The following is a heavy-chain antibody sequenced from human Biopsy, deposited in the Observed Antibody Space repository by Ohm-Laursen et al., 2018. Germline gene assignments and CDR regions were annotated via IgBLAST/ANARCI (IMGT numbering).Heavy chain of an antibody. D-gene: IGHD3-22*01. V-gene: IGHV4-34*01. J-gene: IGHJ6*02. CDR1: GESFNGYY. CDR2: INHSGRT. Sequence: SDTLSLTWAVYGESFNGYYWSWIRQTPGKGLEWIGEINHSGRTNYNPSLKSRVTISVDTSKNQFSLKVRSVTAAETAVYYCVRGVDYYDPYHYYALDVWGQGTTVTVSS. CDR3: VRGVDYYDPYHYYALDV.